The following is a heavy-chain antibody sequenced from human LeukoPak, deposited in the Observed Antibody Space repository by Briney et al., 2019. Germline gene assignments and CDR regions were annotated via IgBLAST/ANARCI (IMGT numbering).Heavy chain of an antibody. CDR1: GGSFSGYY. V-gene: IGHV4-34*01. Sequence: SETLSLTCAVYGGSFSGYYWNWIRQPPGKGLEWIGEINHSGSTNYNPSLKSRVTISVDTSKNQFSLKLSSVTAADTAVYYCARGRTGGNYWGQGTLVTVSS. J-gene: IGHJ4*02. CDR2: INHSGST. D-gene: IGHD3-16*01. CDR3: ARGRTGGNY.